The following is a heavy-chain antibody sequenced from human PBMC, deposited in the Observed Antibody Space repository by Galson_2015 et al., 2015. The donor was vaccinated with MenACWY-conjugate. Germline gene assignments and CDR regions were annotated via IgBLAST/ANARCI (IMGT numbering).Heavy chain of an antibody. CDR2: IGASGGST. Sequence: SLRLSCASSGLTFSNYAMNWVRQAPGKGLEWVATIGASGGSTYYRDSVKGRFTVSRDNYNNMLYLQINSLRAEDTAVYYCARDLGFYCSRNDCYSPYWGQGTLVTVSS. CDR1: GLTFSNYA. CDR3: ARDLGFYCSRNDCYSPY. V-gene: IGHV3-23*01. D-gene: IGHD2-2*01. J-gene: IGHJ4*02.